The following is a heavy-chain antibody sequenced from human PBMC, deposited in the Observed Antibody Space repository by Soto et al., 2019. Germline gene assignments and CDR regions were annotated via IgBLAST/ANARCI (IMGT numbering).Heavy chain of an antibody. Sequence: QAQLVQSGAEVKEPGSSVKVSCKASVEFFSNYGISWVRQAPGQGLEWMGVIIPIFGTISYAGKFQGRVTITADESRTTVYLQFLRLCSADPAVYYCARGFPDGWVERGGVRGYLDHWGRGTLVTV. J-gene: IGHJ4*02. V-gene: IGHV1-69*01. CDR3: ARGFPDGWVERGGVRGYLDH. CDR1: VEFFSNYG. CDR2: IIPIFGTI. D-gene: IGHD6-19*01.